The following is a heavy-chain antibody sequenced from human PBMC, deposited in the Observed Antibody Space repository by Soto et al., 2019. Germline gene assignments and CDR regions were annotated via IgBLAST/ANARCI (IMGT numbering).Heavy chain of an antibody. Sequence: ASVKVSCKASGYTVTSYGISWVRQAPGQGLEWRGWISAYNDNTNYAQKFTGRVTMTTDTSTSTAYMELRRLRSDDSAVYYCARDGYCSSTSCYQGIRPAYYYYYRMDVWGHGTTVTFSS. CDR2: ISAYNDNT. D-gene: IGHD2-2*03. CDR1: GYTVTSYG. CDR3: ARDGYCSSTSCYQGIRPAYYYYYRMDV. V-gene: IGHV1-18*01. J-gene: IGHJ6*02.